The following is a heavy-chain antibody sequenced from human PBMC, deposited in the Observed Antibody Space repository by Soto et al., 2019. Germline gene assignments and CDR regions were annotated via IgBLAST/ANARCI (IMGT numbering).Heavy chain of an antibody. Sequence: SETLSLTCTVSGGSISSYYWSWIRQPPGKGLEWIGYIYYSGSTNYNPSLKSRVTISVDTSKNQFSLKLSSVTAADTAVYYCARAGTYYYYGMDVWGQGTTVTASS. CDR2: IYYSGST. CDR1: GGSISSYY. V-gene: IGHV4-59*01. D-gene: IGHD6-13*01. CDR3: ARAGTYYYYGMDV. J-gene: IGHJ6*02.